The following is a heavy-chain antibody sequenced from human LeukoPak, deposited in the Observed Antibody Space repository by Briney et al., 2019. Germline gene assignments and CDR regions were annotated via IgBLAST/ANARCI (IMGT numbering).Heavy chain of an antibody. CDR2: ISSSGSGGNT. J-gene: IGHJ4*02. CDR3: ANEEWYRFDY. D-gene: IGHD2-8*01. CDR1: GVTLSNYA. V-gene: IGHV3-23*01. Sequence: AGGSLRLSCVASGVTLSNYAMSWARQAPGKGLEWVSGISSSGSGGNTYYADSVKGRFTISRDSSRNTLFLHMNTLRAEDTAIYYCANEEWYRFDYWGQGTLVTVPS.